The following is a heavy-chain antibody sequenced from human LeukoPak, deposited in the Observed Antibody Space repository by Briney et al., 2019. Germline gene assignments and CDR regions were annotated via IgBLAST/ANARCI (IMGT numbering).Heavy chain of an antibody. D-gene: IGHD1-14*01. CDR1: GGSISSYY. V-gene: IGHV4-59*04. CDR2: IYYSGST. Sequence: PSETLSLTCSVSGGSISSYYWSWIRQPPGKGLEWIGYIYYSGSTYYNPSLKSRVTISVDTSKNQFSLKLSSVTAADTAVYYCARLNPRHYYYYYMDVWGKGTTVTVSS. J-gene: IGHJ6*03. CDR3: ARLNPRHYYYYYMDV.